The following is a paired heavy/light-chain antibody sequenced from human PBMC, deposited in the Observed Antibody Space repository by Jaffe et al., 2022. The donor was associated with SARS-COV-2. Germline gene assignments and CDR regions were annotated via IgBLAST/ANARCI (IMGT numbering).Heavy chain of an antibody. CDR3: ARATNAGNSGGAFDI. D-gene: IGHD6-13*01. CDR2: INWSGVST. J-gene: IGHJ3*02. Sequence: EVQLAESGGRVVRPGQSLRLSCAASGFIFDGSGMSWVRQVPGKGLEWVSGINWSGVSTGYADSVKGRFTLSRDNAKNSLYLQMNSLRAEDTALYYCARATNAGNSGGAFDIWGPGTMVTVSS. CDR1: GFIFDGSG. V-gene: IGHV3-20*04.
Light chain of an antibody. J-gene: IGLJ2*01. Sequence: SYELTQALSVSVSPGQTATITCSGDKLGDKYVFWYHQKPGQSPVLVIYEDSKRPSGIPERFAGSNSGNTATLTISGTQTMDEADYYCQAWDSGTVVFGGGTKLTVL. CDR3: QAWDSGTVV. V-gene: IGLV3-1*01. CDR1: KLGDKY. CDR2: EDS.